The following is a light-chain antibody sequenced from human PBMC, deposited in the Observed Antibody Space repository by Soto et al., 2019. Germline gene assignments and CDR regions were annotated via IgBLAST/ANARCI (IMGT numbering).Light chain of an antibody. Sequence: ETVLTQSPGTLSLSPGERATLSCRASQSVSSNYLAWYQQKPGQAPRLLMYGASTRATGIPDRFSGSGSGTDFTLTISRLEPEDFAVYYCQQFGRSPPSWTLGPGTKVEIK. CDR2: GAS. CDR3: QQFGRSPPSWT. V-gene: IGKV3-20*01. J-gene: IGKJ1*01. CDR1: QSVSSNY.